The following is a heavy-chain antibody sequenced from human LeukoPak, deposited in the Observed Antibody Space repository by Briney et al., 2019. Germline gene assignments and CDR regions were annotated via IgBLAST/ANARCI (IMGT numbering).Heavy chain of an antibody. CDR1: GYTFTSYG. Sequence: ASVKVSCKASGYTFTSYGISWVRQAPGQGLEWMGWISAYNGNTNYAQKLQGRVTMTTDTSTSTAYMELRSLRSDDTAVYYCARVVPAAMEYSSSWYRPYYFDYWGQGTLVTVSS. V-gene: IGHV1-18*01. CDR2: ISAYNGNT. CDR3: ARVVPAAMEYSSSWYRPYYFDY. J-gene: IGHJ4*02. D-gene: IGHD6-13*01.